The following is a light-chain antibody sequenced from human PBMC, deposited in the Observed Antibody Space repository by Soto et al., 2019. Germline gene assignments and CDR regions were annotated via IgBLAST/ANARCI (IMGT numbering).Light chain of an antibody. J-gene: IGKJ5*01. CDR3: QQRNNWPPIT. CDR2: DAS. V-gene: IGKV3-11*01. CDR1: QSVRRY. Sequence: IVMTQCPATLSLSTGEGATLSSRSSQSVRRYLAWYQQKPGQAPRLLIYDASTRATGIPARFSGSGSETDFTLTITSLEPQDFAVYYCQQRNNWPPITFGQGTRLEIK.